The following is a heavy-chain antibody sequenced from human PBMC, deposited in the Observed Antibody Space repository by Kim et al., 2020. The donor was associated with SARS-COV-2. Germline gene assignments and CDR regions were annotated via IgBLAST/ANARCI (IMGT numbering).Heavy chain of an antibody. CDR2: IWYDGSNK. V-gene: IGHV3-33*01. J-gene: IGHJ6*02. CDR3: ARWIGGGSCIPRCYYGMDV. D-gene: IGHD2-15*01. CDR1: GFTFSSYG. Sequence: PGGSLRLSCAASGFTFSSYGMHWVRQAPGKGLEWVAVIWYDGSNKYYADSVKGRFTISRDNSKNTLYLQMNSLRAEDTPVYYCARWIGGGSCIPRCYYGMDVWGQGTTVTVSS.